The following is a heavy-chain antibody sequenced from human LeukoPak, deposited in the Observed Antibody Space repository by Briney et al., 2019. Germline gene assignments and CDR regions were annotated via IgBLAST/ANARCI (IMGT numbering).Heavy chain of an antibody. Sequence: GGSLRLSCAASGSTFSDYYMSWLRQAPGKGLEWLSYISTSGSSVDYADSVKGRYTISRDNAKNSLYLQMNGLRAEDSALYSCASGKFNWNHWGQGTLVTVSS. V-gene: IGHV3-11*01. CDR1: GSTFSDYY. CDR3: ASGKFNWNH. J-gene: IGHJ4*02. CDR2: ISTSGSSV. D-gene: IGHD1-20*01.